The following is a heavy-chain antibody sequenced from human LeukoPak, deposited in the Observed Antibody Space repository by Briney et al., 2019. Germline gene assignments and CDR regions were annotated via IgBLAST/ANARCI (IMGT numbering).Heavy chain of an antibody. CDR1: GFTFSSYA. CDR3: ARGRDYGDYYFDY. D-gene: IGHD4-17*01. J-gene: IGHJ4*02. V-gene: IGHV3-30-3*01. Sequence: PGGSLRLSCAASGFTFSSYAMHWVRQAPGKGLEWVAVISYDGSNKYYADSVKGRFTISRDNSKNTLYLQMNSLRAEDTAVYYCARGRDYGDYYFDYWGQGTLVTVSS. CDR2: ISYDGSNK.